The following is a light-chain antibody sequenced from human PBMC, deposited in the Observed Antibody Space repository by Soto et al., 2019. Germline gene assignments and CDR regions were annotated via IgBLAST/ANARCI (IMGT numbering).Light chain of an antibody. CDR2: DVS. V-gene: IGLV2-14*03. Sequence: QSALTQPASVSGSPGQAITISCSGTSSDVGAFNYVSWYQQHPGKAPKLMIYDVSNRPSGVSNRFSGSKSGNTASLTISGPRAEAEAYYYFHPYPRNNTYVFGNGTKLTV. CDR1: SSDVGAFNY. CDR3: HPYPRNNTYV. J-gene: IGLJ1*01.